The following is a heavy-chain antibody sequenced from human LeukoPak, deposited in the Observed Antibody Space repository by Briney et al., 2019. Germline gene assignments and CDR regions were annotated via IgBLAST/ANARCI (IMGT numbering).Heavy chain of an antibody. Sequence: ASVKVSCKASGYTFTSYGISWVRQAPGQGLEWMGWISAYNGNTNYAQKLQGRVTMTTGTSTSTAYMELRSLRSDDTAVYYCARVGTYYYGSGSYGFDYWGQGTLVTVSS. V-gene: IGHV1-18*01. CDR2: ISAYNGNT. J-gene: IGHJ4*02. CDR1: GYTFTSYG. D-gene: IGHD3-10*01. CDR3: ARVGTYYYGSGSYGFDY.